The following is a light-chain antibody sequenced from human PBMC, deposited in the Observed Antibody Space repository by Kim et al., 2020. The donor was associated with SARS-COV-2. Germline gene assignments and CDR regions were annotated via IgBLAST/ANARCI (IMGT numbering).Light chain of an antibody. Sequence: KTVSISCTRSRCSIASTYVQWYQRRPGGAPTTLIYGDDQSPSGVPARFSASIDTSSNSASLIISGLKTEDEADYYCQSYDNDNHGVFGGGTQLTVL. J-gene: IGLJ3*02. CDR3: QSYDNDNHGV. V-gene: IGLV6-57*03. CDR2: GDD. CDR1: RCSIASTY.